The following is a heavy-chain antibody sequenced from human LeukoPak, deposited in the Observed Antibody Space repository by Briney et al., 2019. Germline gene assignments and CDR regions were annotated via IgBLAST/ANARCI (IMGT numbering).Heavy chain of an antibody. J-gene: IGHJ4*02. Sequence: PSETLSLTCAVSGGSISNYYWSWIRQPPGKGLEWIGYIYYSGSTNYSPSLKSRVTISVDTSKNQFSLKLSSVTAADTAVYYCARVSSRRLPPSYSYDRRNYFDYWGQGTLVTVSS. CDR3: ARVSSRRLPPSYSYDRRNYFDY. D-gene: IGHD3-22*01. CDR2: IYYSGST. CDR1: GGSISNYY. V-gene: IGHV4-59*12.